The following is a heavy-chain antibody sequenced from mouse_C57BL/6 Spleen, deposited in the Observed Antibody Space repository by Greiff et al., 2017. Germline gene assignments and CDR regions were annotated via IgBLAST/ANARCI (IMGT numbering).Heavy chain of an antibody. CDR3: TRSMTAQATDY. J-gene: IGHJ2*01. V-gene: IGHV1-15*01. D-gene: IGHD3-2*02. CDR2: IDPETGGT. Sequence: QVQLQQSGAELVRPGASVTLSCKASGYTFTDYEMHWVKQTPVHGLEWIGAIDPETGGTAYNQKFKGKAILTADKSSSTAYMELRSLTSEDSAVYYCTRSMTAQATDYWGQGTTLTVSS. CDR1: GYTFTDYE.